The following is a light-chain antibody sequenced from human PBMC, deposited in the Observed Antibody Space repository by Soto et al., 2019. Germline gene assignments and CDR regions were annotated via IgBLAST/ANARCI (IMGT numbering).Light chain of an antibody. CDR1: RDIDTS. CDR2: DAS. J-gene: IGKJ4*01. CDR3: QQFYDVFLT. V-gene: IGKV1-33*01. Sequence: DIQMTQSPSSLSASVGDKVTITCQASRDIDTSLNWYQLRPGEPPKLLIYDASTLETGVPSRFSGSGSGIHFTLTITSLHPEDSATYFCQQFYDVFLTFGGGTRVEFK.